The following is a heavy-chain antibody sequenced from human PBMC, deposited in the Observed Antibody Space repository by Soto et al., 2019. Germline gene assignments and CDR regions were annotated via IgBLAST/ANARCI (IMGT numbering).Heavy chain of an antibody. CDR2: ISAYNGNT. CDR1: GVTSSTHT. CDR3: ARVQDIVLMVYAPNRFDP. J-gene: IGHJ5*02. Sequence: ASVKVSCKASGVTSSTHTISWVRQAPGQGLEWMGWISAYNGNTNYAQKQQGRVTVTTDTSTSTAYMEMRSLRSDDTTVYFCARVQDIVLMVYAPNRFDPWGQGTLVTISS. V-gene: IGHV1-18*01. D-gene: IGHD2-8*01.